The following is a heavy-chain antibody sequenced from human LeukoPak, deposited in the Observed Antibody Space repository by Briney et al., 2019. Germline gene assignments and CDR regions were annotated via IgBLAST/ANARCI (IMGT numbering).Heavy chain of an antibody. CDR1: GYTFTSYG. D-gene: IGHD3-10*01. V-gene: IGHV1-18*01. Sequence: ASVKVSCKASGYTFTSYGISWVRQAPGQGLEWMGWISAYSGNGNYAQKFQGRVTMTTDTSTSTAYMELRSLRSDDTAVYYCARPTRKIGDLFDGFDLWGQGTMVTVSS. CDR3: ARPTRKIGDLFDGFDL. CDR2: ISAYSGNG. J-gene: IGHJ3*01.